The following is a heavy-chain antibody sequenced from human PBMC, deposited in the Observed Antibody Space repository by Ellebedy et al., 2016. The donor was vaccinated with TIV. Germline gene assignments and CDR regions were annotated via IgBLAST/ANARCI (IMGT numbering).Heavy chain of an antibody. Sequence: GESLKISCAASGFTFISYWMHWVRQAPGKGLVWVSRINSDGSSTSYADSVKGRFTISRDNAKNTLYLQMNSLRAEETAVYYCARGVRYSSGQDAFDIWGQGTMVTVSS. CDR3: ARGVRYSSGQDAFDI. CDR2: INSDGSST. CDR1: GFTFISYW. D-gene: IGHD6-19*01. V-gene: IGHV3-74*01. J-gene: IGHJ3*02.